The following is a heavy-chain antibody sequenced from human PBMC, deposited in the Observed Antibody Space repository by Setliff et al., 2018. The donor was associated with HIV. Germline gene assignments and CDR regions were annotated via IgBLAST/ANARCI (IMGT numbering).Heavy chain of an antibody. CDR1: GYSISSGYY. D-gene: IGHD6-13*01. CDR2: IYHSGST. V-gene: IGHV4-38-2*01. J-gene: IGHJ4*02. Sequence: PSETLSLTCAVSGYSISSGYYWGWIRQPPGKGLEWIGSIYHSGSTYYNPSLKSRVTISVGTSKNQFSLKLSSVTAADTAVYYCARHVSGIAAAGTQFDYWGQGTLVTVSS. CDR3: ARHVSGIAAAGTQFDY.